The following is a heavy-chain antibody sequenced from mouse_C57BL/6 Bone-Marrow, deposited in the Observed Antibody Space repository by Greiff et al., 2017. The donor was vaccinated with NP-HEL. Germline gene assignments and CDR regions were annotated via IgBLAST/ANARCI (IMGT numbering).Heavy chain of an antibody. V-gene: IGHV1-55*01. CDR1: GYTFTSYW. Sequence: QVQLQQPGAELVKPGASVKMSCKASGYTFTSYWITWVKQRPGQGLEWIGDIYPGSGSTNYNEKFKSKATLTVDTSSSTAYMQLSSLTSEDSAVYVWARKGAYYYGSSYGYFDVWGTGTTVTVSS. CDR3: ARKGAYYYGSSYGYFDV. J-gene: IGHJ1*03. CDR2: IYPGSGST. D-gene: IGHD1-1*01.